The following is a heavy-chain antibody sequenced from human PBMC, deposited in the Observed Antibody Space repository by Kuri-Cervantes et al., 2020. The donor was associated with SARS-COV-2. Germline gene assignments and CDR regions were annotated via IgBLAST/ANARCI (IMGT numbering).Heavy chain of an antibody. CDR1: GFTFSSYA. Sequence: ESLKISCAASGFTFSSYAMTWVRQPPGKGLEWIGEINYSGTTNYNPSLKSRVTMSVDTSKNQFSLNLTSVTAADTAVYYCARLRRHNNAWFVTGYYMDVWGKGTAVTVSS. D-gene: IGHD3-10*01. V-gene: IGHV4-34*01. CDR2: INYSGTT. J-gene: IGHJ6*03. CDR3: ARLRRHNNAWFVTGYYMDV.